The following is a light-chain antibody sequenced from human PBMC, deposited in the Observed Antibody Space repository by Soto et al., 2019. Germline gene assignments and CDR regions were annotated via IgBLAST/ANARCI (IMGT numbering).Light chain of an antibody. Sequence: DIVMTQSPDSLAVSLGERATINCKSSQSVLYSSNNKNYLAWYQQKSGQPPKLLITWAATRESGVPDRFSGSGSGTDFTLSISSLQAEDGAVYYCQQYYTTPYTFGQGTKLE. CDR3: QQYYTTPYT. CDR2: WAA. J-gene: IGKJ2*01. CDR1: QSVLYSSNNKNY. V-gene: IGKV4-1*01.